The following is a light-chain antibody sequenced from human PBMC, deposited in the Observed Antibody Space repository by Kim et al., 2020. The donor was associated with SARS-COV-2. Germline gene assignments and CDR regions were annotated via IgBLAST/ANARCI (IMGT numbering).Light chain of an antibody. J-gene: IGLJ1*01. V-gene: IGLV2-8*01. CDR3: SSYAGSNNLGV. Sequence: QSVTISCTGTSGDVGGYNYVSWYQQHPGKAPKLMIYEVNKRPSGVPDRFSGSKSGNTASLTVSGLQADDEADYYCSSYAGSNNLGVFGTGTKVTVL. CDR1: SGDVGGYNY. CDR2: EVN.